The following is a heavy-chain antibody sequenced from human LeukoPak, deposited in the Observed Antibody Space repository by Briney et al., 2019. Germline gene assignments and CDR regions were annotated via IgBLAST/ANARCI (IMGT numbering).Heavy chain of an antibody. Sequence: ASVKVSCKASGYTLTELSMHWVRQAPGKGLEWMGGFDPEDGETIYAQKFQGRVTMTEDTSTDTAYMELSSLRPEDTAVYYCASGRGTMGSSWDYYYYGMDVWGQGTTVTVSS. CDR3: ASGRGTMGSSWDYYYYGMDV. V-gene: IGHV1-24*01. J-gene: IGHJ6*02. CDR2: FDPEDGET. D-gene: IGHD6-13*01. CDR1: GYTLTELS.